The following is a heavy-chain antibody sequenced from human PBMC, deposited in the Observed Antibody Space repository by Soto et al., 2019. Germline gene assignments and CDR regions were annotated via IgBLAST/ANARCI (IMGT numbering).Heavy chain of an antibody. D-gene: IGHD3-10*01. V-gene: IGHV1-46*01. Sequence: ASVKVSCKASGYTFTSYYMHGVRQAPGEGLEWMGIINPSGGSTSYAQKFQGRVTMTRDTSTSTVYMELSSLRSEDTAVYYCARNRYYYGSGSYYNVSYYYGMDVWGQGTTVTVSS. J-gene: IGHJ6*02. CDR1: GYTFTSYY. CDR3: ARNRYYYGSGSYYNVSYYYGMDV. CDR2: INPSGGST.